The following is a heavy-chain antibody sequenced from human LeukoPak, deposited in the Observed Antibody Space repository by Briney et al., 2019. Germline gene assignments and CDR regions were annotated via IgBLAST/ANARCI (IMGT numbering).Heavy chain of an antibody. CDR2: INHSGST. Sequence: SETLSLTCAVYGGSFSGYYWSWIRQPPGKGLEWIGEINHSGSTNYNPSLKSRVTISVDTSKNQFSPKLSSVTAADTAVYYCARGGRLYDYWGQGTLVTVSS. CDR3: ARGGRLYDY. CDR1: GGSFSGYY. D-gene: IGHD3-10*01. J-gene: IGHJ4*02. V-gene: IGHV4-34*01.